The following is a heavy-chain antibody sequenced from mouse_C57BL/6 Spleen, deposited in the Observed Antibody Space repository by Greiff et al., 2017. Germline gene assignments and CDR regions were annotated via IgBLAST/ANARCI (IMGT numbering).Heavy chain of an antibody. CDR1: GYTFTSYG. CDR2: IYPRSGNT. J-gene: IGHJ4*01. Sequence: VQLQQSGAELARPGASVKLSCKASGYTFTSYGISWVKQRTGQGLEWIGEIYPRSGNTYYNEKVKGKATLTADKSSSTAYMELRSLASEDAAVYISERCDYDGGDAMDYWGQGTSVTVSS. D-gene: IGHD2-4*01. CDR3: ERCDYDGGDAMDY. V-gene: IGHV1-81*01.